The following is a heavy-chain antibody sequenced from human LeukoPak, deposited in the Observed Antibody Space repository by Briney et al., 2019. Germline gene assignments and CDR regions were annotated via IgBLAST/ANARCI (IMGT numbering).Heavy chain of an antibody. CDR3: ARARYYYDSSGYCIDY. J-gene: IGHJ4*02. CDR2: INHSGST. V-gene: IGHV4-34*01. CDR1: GGSFSGYY. D-gene: IGHD3-22*01. Sequence: KSSETLSLTCAVYGGSFSGYYWSWIRQPPGKGLEWIGEINHSGSTNYNPSLKSRVTISVDTSKNQFSLKLSSVTAADTAVYYCARARYYYDSSGYCIDYWGQGTLVTVSS.